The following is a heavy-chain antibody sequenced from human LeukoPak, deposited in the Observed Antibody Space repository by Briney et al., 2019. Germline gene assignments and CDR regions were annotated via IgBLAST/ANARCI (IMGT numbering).Heavy chain of an antibody. CDR1: GYSISSGYY. CDR2: IYHSGST. J-gene: IGHJ5*02. CDR3: ASTGSGYYFWWFDP. Sequence: SETLSLTCTVSGYSISSGYYWGWIRQPPGKGLEWIGSIYHSGSTYYNPSFKSRVTISVDTSKNQFSLKLSSVTAADTAVYYCASTGSGYYFWWFDPWGQGTLVTVSS. V-gene: IGHV4-38-2*02. D-gene: IGHD3-22*01.